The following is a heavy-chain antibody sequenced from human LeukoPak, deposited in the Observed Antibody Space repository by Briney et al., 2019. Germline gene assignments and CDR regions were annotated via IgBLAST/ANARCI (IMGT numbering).Heavy chain of an antibody. CDR2: IKEDGSEK. J-gene: IGHJ6*02. CDR3: VRSMDV. V-gene: IGHV3-7*01. Sequence: GGSLRLSCAASGFTFSSYAMHWVRQAPGKGLEWVANIKEDGSEKNCVDSVKGRFTISRDNAKNSLYLQMNSLRAGDTAVYYCVRSMDVWGQGTTVTVSS. CDR1: GFTFSSYA.